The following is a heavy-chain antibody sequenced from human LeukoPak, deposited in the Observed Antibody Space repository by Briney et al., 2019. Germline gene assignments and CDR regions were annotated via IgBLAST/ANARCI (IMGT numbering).Heavy chain of an antibody. CDR3: KSGGAAPGSFDY. J-gene: IGHJ4*02. D-gene: IGHD1-1*01. V-gene: IGHV3-7*01. CDR2: IKYDGNEE. Sequence: GGSLRLSCAASGFTFSSYWMSWMRQAPGKGLEWVANIKYDGNEEYYVDSVKGRFTISRDNAKNSLYLQLNSLRVEDTAVYYCKSGGAAPGSFDYWGEGTLSPSP. CDR1: GFTFSSYW.